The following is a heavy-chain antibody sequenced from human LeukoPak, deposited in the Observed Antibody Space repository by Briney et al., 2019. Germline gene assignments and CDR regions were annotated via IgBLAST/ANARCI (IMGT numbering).Heavy chain of an antibody. J-gene: IGHJ4*02. CDR3: ARVHYFYGGNSEVYFDY. CDR1: GFTFSSYS. Sequence: GGSLRLSCTASGFTFSSYSMNWVRQAPGEGLEGVSSISSSSSYIYYADSVKGRFTISRDNAKNLLYLQMNSLRAEDTAVYYCARVHYFYGGNSEVYFDYWGQGTLVTVSS. V-gene: IGHV3-21*01. CDR2: ISSSSSYI. D-gene: IGHD4-23*01.